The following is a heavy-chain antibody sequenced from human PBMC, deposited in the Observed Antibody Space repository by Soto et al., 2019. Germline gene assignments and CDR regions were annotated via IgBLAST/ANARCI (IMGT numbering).Heavy chain of an antibody. CDR2: IIPIFGTA. Sequence: QVQLVQSGAEVKKPGSSVKVSCKASGGTFSSYAISWVRQAPGQGLEWMGGIIPIFGTANYAQKFQGRVTITADESTSTAYMELSSLRSEDTAVYYCARIDTMVRGVISDGMDVWGQGTTVTVSS. D-gene: IGHD3-10*01. CDR1: GGTFSSYA. J-gene: IGHJ6*02. V-gene: IGHV1-69*01. CDR3: ARIDTMVRGVISDGMDV.